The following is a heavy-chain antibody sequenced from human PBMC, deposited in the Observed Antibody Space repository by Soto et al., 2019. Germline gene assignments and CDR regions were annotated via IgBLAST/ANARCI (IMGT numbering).Heavy chain of an antibody. CDR2: IKQDGSEK. CDR3: ARDLWGPLGQYFDL. J-gene: IGHJ2*01. V-gene: IGHV3-7*03. CDR1: GFTFSSYW. D-gene: IGHD3-10*01. Sequence: EVQLVESGGGLVQPGGSLRLSCAASGFTFSSYWMSWVRQAPGKGLEWVANIKQDGSEKYYVDSVKGRFTISRDNAKNSLYLQMNSLRAEDTAVYYCARDLWGPLGQYFDLWGRGTLVTVSS.